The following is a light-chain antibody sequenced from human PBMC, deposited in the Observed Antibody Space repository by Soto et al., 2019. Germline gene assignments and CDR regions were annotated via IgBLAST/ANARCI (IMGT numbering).Light chain of an antibody. CDR3: SPYTSSSTSYV. CDR2: DVS. CDR1: SSDVGGYNY. J-gene: IGLJ1*01. Sequence: QSVLTQPASVSGSPGQSITISCTGTSSDVGGYNYVSWYQQHPGKAPKLMIYDVSNRPSGVSNRFSGSKPGNTASLTISGLQAEDEADYYCSPYTSSSTSYVFGTGTKVTVL. V-gene: IGLV2-14*01.